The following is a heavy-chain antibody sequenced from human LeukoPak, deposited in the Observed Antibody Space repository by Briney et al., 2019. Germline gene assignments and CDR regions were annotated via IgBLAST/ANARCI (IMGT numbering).Heavy chain of an antibody. D-gene: IGHD5-18*01. CDR3: AKDFFRNSYGSCAFDI. CDR1: GFTFSSYA. Sequence: PGGSLRLSCAASGFTFSSYAMHWVRQAPGKGLEWVTVISYDGSNKDYADSVKGRFTISRDTSKNTLYLQMNSLRAEDTAVYYCAKDFFRNSYGSCAFDIWGQGTMVTVSS. V-gene: IGHV3-30*18. J-gene: IGHJ3*02. CDR2: ISYDGSNK.